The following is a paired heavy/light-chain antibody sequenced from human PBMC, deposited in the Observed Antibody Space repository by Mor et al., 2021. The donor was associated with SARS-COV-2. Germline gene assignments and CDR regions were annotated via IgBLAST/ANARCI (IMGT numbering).Light chain of an antibody. J-gene: IGKJ1*01. V-gene: IGKV4-1*01. CDR2: WAS. CDR3: QQYYTTPQT. Sequence: DIVMTQSPDSLAVSLGERATINCKSSQSVLYSSNNKNYLAWYQQKPGQPPKLLIYWASTRESGVPDRFSGSGSGTDFTLTISSLQAEDVAVYYCQQYYTTPQTFGQGTKVEIK. CDR1: QSVLYSSNNKNY.
Heavy chain of an antibody. CDR1: GYTFTNYA. J-gene: IGHJ1*01. CDR3: ARDRQWLVQGGEYFQH. D-gene: IGHD6-19*01. Sequence: QVQLVQSGSELKKPGASVKVSCKASGYTFTNYAMNWVRQAPGQGLEWMGWINTNTGNPTYAQGFTGRFVFSLDTSASTAYLQVSRLKAEDTAVYYCARDRQWLVQGGEYFQHWGQGTLVTVSS. CDR2: INTNTGNP. V-gene: IGHV7-4-1*02.